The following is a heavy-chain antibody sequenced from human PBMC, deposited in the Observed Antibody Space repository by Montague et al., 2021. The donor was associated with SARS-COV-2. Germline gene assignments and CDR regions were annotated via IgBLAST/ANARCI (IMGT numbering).Heavy chain of an antibody. CDR2: IYYTGST. Sequence: SETLSLTCTVSGGSISSSSYYWGWIRQPPGKGLGWIGSIYYTGSTYSTPSLKSRVTISVDTSKNQFSLKLSSVTAADTAVYYCARDTRIAMLVVVTRYGLDVWGQGTTVTVSS. CDR1: GGSISSSSYY. CDR3: ARDTRIAMLVVVTRYGLDV. V-gene: IGHV4-39*07. D-gene: IGHD3-22*01. J-gene: IGHJ6*02.